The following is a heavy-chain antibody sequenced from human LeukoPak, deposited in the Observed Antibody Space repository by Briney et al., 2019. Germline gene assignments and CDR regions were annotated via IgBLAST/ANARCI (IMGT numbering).Heavy chain of an antibody. CDR3: ARAHYDSSGYGN. CDR2: IYTSGST. CDR1: GGSISSYY. V-gene: IGHV4-4*09. D-gene: IGHD3-22*01. J-gene: IGHJ4*02. Sequence: SETLSLTCTVSGGSISSYYWSWIRQPPGKGLEWIGYIYTSGSTNYSPSLKSRVTISVDTSKNQFSLKLSSVTAADTAVYYCARAHYDSSGYGNWGQGTLVTVSS.